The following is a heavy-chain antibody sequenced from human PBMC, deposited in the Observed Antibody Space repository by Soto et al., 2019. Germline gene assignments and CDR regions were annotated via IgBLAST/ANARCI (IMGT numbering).Heavy chain of an antibody. CDR3: ARHRYSYGVYYFDY. D-gene: IGHD5-18*01. Sequence: PSETLSLTCIVSGGSISNYYWSWIRQPPGKGLEWIGYIYYSGSTNYNPSLTSRVTISVDTSKNQFSLKLSSVTAADTAVYYCARHRYSYGVYYFDYWGKGTLVTVS. CDR1: GGSISNYY. J-gene: IGHJ4*02. V-gene: IGHV4-59*08. CDR2: IYYSGST.